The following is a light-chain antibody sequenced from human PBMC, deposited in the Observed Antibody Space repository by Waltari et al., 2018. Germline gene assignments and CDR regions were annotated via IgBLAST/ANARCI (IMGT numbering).Light chain of an antibody. CDR1: QIIGSSY. CDR3: QQYNSSPPMT. V-gene: IGKV3-20*01. J-gene: IGKJ1*01. Sequence: EIVLTQSPGTLSLSPGERATLSCRASQIIGSSYLAWYQQKPGQAPRLLIYGAYSRATGIPDRFSGSGSGTDFTLTSSRLEPEDFAVYYCQQYNSSPPMTFGQGTKVEIK. CDR2: GAY.